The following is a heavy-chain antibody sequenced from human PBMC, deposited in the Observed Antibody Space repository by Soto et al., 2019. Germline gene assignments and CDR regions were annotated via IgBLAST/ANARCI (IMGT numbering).Heavy chain of an antibody. V-gene: IGHV5-51*01. CDR2: IYPGDSDT. CDR1: GYSFTSYW. D-gene: IGHD2-2*01. CDR3: ARDYCRGTTCYEFDY. Sequence: GESLKISCKGSGYSFTSYWIGWVRQMPGKGLEWMGIIYPGDSDTRYSPSFQGQVTISADKSISTAYLQWSSLKASDTAMYYCARDYCRGTTCYEFDYRGQGTQVTVPS. J-gene: IGHJ4*02.